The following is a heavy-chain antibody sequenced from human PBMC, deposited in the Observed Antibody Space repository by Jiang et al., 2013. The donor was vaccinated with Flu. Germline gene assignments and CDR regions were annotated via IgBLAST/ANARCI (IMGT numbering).Heavy chain of an antibody. CDR1: GGSFNNHV. D-gene: IGHD6-6*01. CDR2: IIPIFGTP. CDR3: AILPSRIEARPNDF. V-gene: IGHV1-69*01. Sequence: SGAEVKKPGSSVKVSCKASGGSFNNHVISWVRQAPGQGPEWMGGIIPIFGTPTYAQKFQDRVTITADESTSTAYMELNSLRSDDTAVYYCAILPSRIEARPNDFWGLGTLVTVSS. J-gene: IGHJ4*02.